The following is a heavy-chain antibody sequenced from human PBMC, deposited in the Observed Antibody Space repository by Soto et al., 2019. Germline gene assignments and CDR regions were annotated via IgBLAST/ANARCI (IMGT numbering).Heavy chain of an antibody. V-gene: IGHV3-48*01. CDR3: ARDEGSIVVVVAATGGGDYYYGMDV. J-gene: IGHJ6*02. CDR2: ISSSSSTI. Sequence: GGSLRLSCAASGFTFSSYSMNWVRQAPGKGLEWVSYISSSSSTIYYADSVKGRFTISRDNAKNSLYLQMNSLRAEDTAVYYCARDEGSIVVVVAATGGGDYYYGMDVWGQGTTVTGSS. D-gene: IGHD2-15*01. CDR1: GFTFSSYS.